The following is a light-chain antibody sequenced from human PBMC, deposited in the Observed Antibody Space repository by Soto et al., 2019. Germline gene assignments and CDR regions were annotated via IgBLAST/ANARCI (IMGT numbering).Light chain of an antibody. CDR2: LGS. J-gene: IGKJ1*01. Sequence: DIVMTQSPLSLPVTPGEPASISCRSSQSLLHSNGYNYLDWYLQKPGQSPQLLIYLGSDRASGVPDRFSGSGSGTDFTLKISRVEAEEVGVYYCMQALQTPWTFGQGTKVSIK. CDR1: QSLLHSNGYNY. CDR3: MQALQTPWT. V-gene: IGKV2-28*01.